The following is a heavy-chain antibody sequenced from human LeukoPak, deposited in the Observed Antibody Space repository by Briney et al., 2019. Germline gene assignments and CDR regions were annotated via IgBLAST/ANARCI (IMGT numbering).Heavy chain of an antibody. V-gene: IGHV1-69*06. CDR2: IIPIFPTA. D-gene: IGHD6-13*01. J-gene: IGHJ4*02. Sequence: ASVKVSCKASGGTFSSYAISWVRQAPGQGLEWMGGIIPIFPTANYAQKFQGRVTITADKSTSTAYMELSSLRSEDTALYYCARGAAAGIFDYWGQGTLVTVSS. CDR1: GGTFSSYA. CDR3: ARGAAAGIFDY.